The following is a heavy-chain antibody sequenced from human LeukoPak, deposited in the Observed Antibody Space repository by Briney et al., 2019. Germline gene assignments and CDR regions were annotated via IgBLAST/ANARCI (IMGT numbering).Heavy chain of an antibody. Sequence: PGGSLRLSCAASGLTFSSYWMSWVRQAPGKGLEWVANIKQDGSEKYYVDSVKGRFTISRDNAKNSLYLQMNSLRAEDTAVYYCARWRAGPIYFDYWGQGTLVTVSS. CDR2: IKQDGSEK. V-gene: IGHV3-7*03. CDR3: ARWRAGPIYFDY. CDR1: GLTFSSYW. J-gene: IGHJ4*02. D-gene: IGHD6-19*01.